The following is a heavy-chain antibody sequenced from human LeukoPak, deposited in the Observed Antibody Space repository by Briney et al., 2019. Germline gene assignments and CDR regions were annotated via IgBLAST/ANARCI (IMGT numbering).Heavy chain of an antibody. V-gene: IGHV4-59*01. Sequence: PSETLSLTCTVSGGSISSYYWSWIWQPPGKGLEWIGYIYYSGSTNYNPSLKSRVTISVDTSKNQFSLKLSSVTAADTAVYYCARDHTYYYGSGSLNWFDPWGQGTLVTVSS. CDR2: IYYSGST. D-gene: IGHD3-10*01. J-gene: IGHJ5*02. CDR3: ARDHTYYYGSGSLNWFDP. CDR1: GGSISSYY.